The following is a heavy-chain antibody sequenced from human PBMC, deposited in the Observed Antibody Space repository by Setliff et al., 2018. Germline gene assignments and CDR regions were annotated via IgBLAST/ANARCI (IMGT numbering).Heavy chain of an antibody. CDR1: GGSFSGYY. J-gene: IGHJ3*02. Sequence: SETLSLTCAVYGGSFSGYYWSWIRQPPGKGLEWIGEINHSGSTNYNPSLKSRVTISVDTSKKQFSLTLTSVTAADTALYYCRQAVVGRDVFDIWGQGTVVTVSS. D-gene: IGHD1-1*01. CDR2: INHSGST. V-gene: IGHV4-34*01. CDR3: RQAVVGRDVFDI.